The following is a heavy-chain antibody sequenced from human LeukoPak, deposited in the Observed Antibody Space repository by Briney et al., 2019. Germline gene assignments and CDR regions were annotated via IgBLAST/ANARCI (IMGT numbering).Heavy chain of an antibody. Sequence: ASVKVYCNPSRDRFTDYFMHWLRQAPGQGLEWMGWINPNSGDTDYAQKFQGRVTLTRDASIGTAYMELTRLRSDDTAVYYCATPTERLLPDYWGQGTLVTVSS. CDR1: RDRFTDYF. V-gene: IGHV1-2*02. D-gene: IGHD2-15*01. CDR2: INPNSGDT. J-gene: IGHJ4*02. CDR3: ATPTERLLPDY.